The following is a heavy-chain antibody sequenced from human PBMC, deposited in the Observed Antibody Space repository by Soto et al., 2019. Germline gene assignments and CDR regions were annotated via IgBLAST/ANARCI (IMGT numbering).Heavy chain of an antibody. V-gene: IGHV1-69*13. J-gene: IGHJ6*02. CDR1: GGTLSDFG. D-gene: IGHD4-17*01. CDR3: AKNSVTRARVDYYYGLDV. CDR2: VIPIFSTA. Sequence: SVKVSCKTSGGTLSDFGISWVRQAPGHGLEWMGGVIPIFSTANYAPKFHGRVTFTADDSTAYMELSSLRSDDTAVYYCAKNSVTRARVDYYYGLDVWGQGTTVTVSS.